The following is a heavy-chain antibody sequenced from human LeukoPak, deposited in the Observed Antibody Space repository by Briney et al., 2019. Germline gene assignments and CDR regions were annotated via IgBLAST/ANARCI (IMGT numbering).Heavy chain of an antibody. CDR3: ASGLTLRWPHTYYFAY. J-gene: IGHJ4*02. CDR2: IYTSGST. V-gene: IGHV4-4*07. D-gene: IGHD4-17*01. CDR1: GGSISSYY. Sequence: SETLSLTCTVSGGSISSYYWSWIRQPAGKGLEWIGRIYTSGSTNYNPSLKSRVTISVDTSKNQFSLKLSSVTAADTAVYYCASGLTLRWPHTYYFAYWGQGTLVTVSS.